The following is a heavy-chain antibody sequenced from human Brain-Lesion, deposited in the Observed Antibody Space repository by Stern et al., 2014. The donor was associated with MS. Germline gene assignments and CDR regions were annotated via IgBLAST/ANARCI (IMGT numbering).Heavy chain of an antibody. J-gene: IGHJ5*02. V-gene: IGHV3-74*02. CDR3: ARAHVDTWDWFDP. CDR1: GFTFSTYW. D-gene: IGHD5-18*01. Sequence: EVQLVESGGDLVQPGGSLRLSCKASGFTFSTYWMHWVRQAPGKGLVWVSRINGDGSRTSYADSVKGRFTISRDNAKNTLYVQMNSLRVEDTAVYYCARAHVDTWDWFDPWGQGTLVTVSS. CDR2: INGDGSRT.